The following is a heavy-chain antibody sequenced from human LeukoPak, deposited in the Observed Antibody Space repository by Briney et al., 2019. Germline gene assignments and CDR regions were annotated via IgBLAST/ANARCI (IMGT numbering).Heavy chain of an antibody. V-gene: IGHV4-34*01. CDR1: GGSFGGYY. J-gene: IGHJ5*02. CDR3: ARDRSGYSQT. Sequence: SETLSLTCAVYGGSFGGYYWSWIRQPPGKGLEWIGEINHSGSTNYNPSLKSRVTISVDTSKNQFSLKLSSVTAADTAVYYCARDRSGYSQTWGQGTLVTVSS. CDR2: INHSGST. D-gene: IGHD5-18*01.